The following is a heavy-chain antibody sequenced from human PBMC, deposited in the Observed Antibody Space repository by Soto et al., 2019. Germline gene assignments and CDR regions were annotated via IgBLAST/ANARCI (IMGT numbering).Heavy chain of an antibody. CDR2: IIPISGTT. CDR3: ARGYCSGGNCYSGMDV. V-gene: IGHV1-69*13. Sequence: SVKVSCKASGGTFSTHAIIWVRQAPGHGLEWMGGIIPISGTTYYTQKFQGRVTITADEPTSTAFMELSSLKPEDTAVFYCARGYCSGGNCYSGMDVWGQGTMVTVSS. CDR1: GGTFSTHA. J-gene: IGHJ6*02. D-gene: IGHD2-15*01.